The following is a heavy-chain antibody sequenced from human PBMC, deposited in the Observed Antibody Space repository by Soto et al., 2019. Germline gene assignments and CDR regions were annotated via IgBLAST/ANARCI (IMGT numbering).Heavy chain of an antibody. D-gene: IGHD6-13*01. CDR3: ARDAGLSGLYSSSWFDAFDI. V-gene: IGHV3-53*04. Sequence: GGSLRLSCAASGFTVSSNYMSWVRQAPGKGLEWVSVIYSGGSTYYADSVKGRFTISRHNSKNTLYLQMNSLRAEDTAVYYCARDAGLSGLYSSSWFDAFDIWGQGTMVTVSS. J-gene: IGHJ3*02. CDR1: GFTVSSNY. CDR2: IYSGGST.